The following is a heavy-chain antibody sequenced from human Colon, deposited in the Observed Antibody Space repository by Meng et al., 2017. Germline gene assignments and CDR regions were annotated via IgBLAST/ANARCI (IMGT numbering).Heavy chain of an antibody. CDR3: ASSPQYSGSPCY. Sequence: GESLKISCAAPGFTFSSYEFKWVRQAPGTGLEWISYISDSGSTLRYADSVKGRFTISRDNAKNSLYLQMESLRAEDTAVYSCASSPQYSGSPCYWGQGTLVTVSS. V-gene: IGHV3-48*03. CDR1: GFTFSSYE. D-gene: IGHD1-26*01. CDR2: ISDSGSTL. J-gene: IGHJ4*02.